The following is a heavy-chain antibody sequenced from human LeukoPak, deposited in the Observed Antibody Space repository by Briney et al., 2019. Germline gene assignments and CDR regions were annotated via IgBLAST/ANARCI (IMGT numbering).Heavy chain of an antibody. Sequence: GGSLRLSCAASGFTFSSYSMNWVRQAPGKGLEWVSSISSSSSYIYYVDSVKGRFIISRDNAKNSLYLQMNSLRAEDTAVYYCARGNDYYDSSGYYYWGQGTLVTVSS. CDR2: ISSSSSYI. J-gene: IGHJ4*02. CDR3: ARGNDYYDSSGYYY. CDR1: GFTFSSYS. D-gene: IGHD3-22*01. V-gene: IGHV3-21*01.